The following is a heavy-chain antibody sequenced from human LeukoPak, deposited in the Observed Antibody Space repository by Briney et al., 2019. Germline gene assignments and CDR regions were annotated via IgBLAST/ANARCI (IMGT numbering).Heavy chain of an antibody. Sequence: GGSLRLSCEVSGLTFSTYSMNWVRQAPGKGLEWISYISSSGSIRYYADSVKGRFTISRDNAKNSLYLQMNSLRAEDTAVYYCARDDDFSGFDPWGQGTLVTVSS. V-gene: IGHV3-48*01. D-gene: IGHD3-3*01. CDR2: ISSSGSIR. CDR3: ARDDDFSGFDP. J-gene: IGHJ5*02. CDR1: GLTFSTYS.